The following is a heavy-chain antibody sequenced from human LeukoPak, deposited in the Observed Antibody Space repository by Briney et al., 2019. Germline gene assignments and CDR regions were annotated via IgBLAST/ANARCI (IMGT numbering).Heavy chain of an antibody. CDR2: INPNSGGT. CDR3: ARDTYYDSSGYDY. D-gene: IGHD3-22*01. J-gene: IGHJ4*02. Sequence: ASVKVSCKASGYTFTGYYMHWVRQAPGQGLEWMGWINPNSGGTNYAQKFQGRVTMTWDTSISTAYMELSRLRSDDTAVYYCARDTYYDSSGYDYWGQGTLVTVSS. CDR1: GYTFTGYY. V-gene: IGHV1-2*02.